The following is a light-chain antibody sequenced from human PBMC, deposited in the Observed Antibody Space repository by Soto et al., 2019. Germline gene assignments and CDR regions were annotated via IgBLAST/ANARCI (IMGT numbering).Light chain of an antibody. CDR1: SSDVGGYNY. CDR3: SSYTTSNTRQIV. CDR2: DVS. J-gene: IGLJ1*01. V-gene: IGLV2-14*03. Sequence: QCVLTQAASGSGSPGEWITISCTGTSSDVGGYNYVSWYQHHPGKAPKLIIYDVSNRPSGGSIRFSGSKSDNTASLTISGLQPEDEADYHCSSYTTSNTRQIVFGTGTKVTVL.